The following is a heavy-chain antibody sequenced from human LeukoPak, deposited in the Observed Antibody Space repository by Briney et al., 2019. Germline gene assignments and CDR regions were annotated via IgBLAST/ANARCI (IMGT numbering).Heavy chain of an antibody. CDR2: ISSSSSYI. D-gene: IGHD3-9*01. CDR3: AKAATGYYFDY. Sequence: PGGSLRLSCAASGFTFSSYSMNWVRQAPGKGLEWVSSISSSSSYIYYADSVKGRFTISRDNSKNTLYLQMNSLRAEDTAVYYCAKAATGYYFDYWGQGTLVTVSS. J-gene: IGHJ4*02. CDR1: GFTFSSYS. V-gene: IGHV3-21*04.